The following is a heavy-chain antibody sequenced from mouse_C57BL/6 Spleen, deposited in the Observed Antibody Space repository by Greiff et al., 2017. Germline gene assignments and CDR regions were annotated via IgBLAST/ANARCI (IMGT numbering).Heavy chain of an antibody. CDR3: ARREDDYDGVFDY. J-gene: IGHJ2*01. Sequence: QVTLKESGPGILQSSQTLSLTCSFSGFSLSTSGMGVSWIRQPSGKGLEWLAHIYWDDDKRYNPYLKSRLTISKDTSRNQVFLKITSVDTADTATYYCARREDDYDGVFDYWGQGTTLTVSS. D-gene: IGHD2-4*01. CDR2: IYWDDDK. CDR1: GFSLSTSGMG. V-gene: IGHV8-12*01.